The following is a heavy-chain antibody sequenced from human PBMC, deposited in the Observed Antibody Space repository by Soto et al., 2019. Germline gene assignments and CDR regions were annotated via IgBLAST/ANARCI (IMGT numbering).Heavy chain of an antibody. J-gene: IGHJ4*02. CDR3: ARPRLWFGESY. D-gene: IGHD3-10*01. Sequence: PGGSLRLSCAASGFTFSSYAMSWVRQAPGKGLEWVSAISGGGGSTYYADSVKGLFTISRDISKNTLYLQMNSLRADDTAVYYCARPRLWFGESYWGQGTLVTVSS. CDR2: ISGGGGST. V-gene: IGHV3-23*01. CDR1: GFTFSSYA.